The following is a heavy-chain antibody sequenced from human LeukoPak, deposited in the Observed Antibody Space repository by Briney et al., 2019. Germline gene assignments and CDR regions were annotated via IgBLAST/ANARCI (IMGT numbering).Heavy chain of an antibody. CDR2: IYYSGST. CDR1: GGSVSSGSYS. Sequence: SGPGLVTPSETLSLTCTVSGGSVSSGSYSWTWIRQPPGKGLEWIGYIYYSGSTNYNPSLKSRVTISVDTSKNQFSLKLSSVTAADTAVYYCARDNYGGIDYWGQGTLVTVSS. J-gene: IGHJ4*02. D-gene: IGHD4-11*01. V-gene: IGHV4-61*01. CDR3: ARDNYGGIDY.